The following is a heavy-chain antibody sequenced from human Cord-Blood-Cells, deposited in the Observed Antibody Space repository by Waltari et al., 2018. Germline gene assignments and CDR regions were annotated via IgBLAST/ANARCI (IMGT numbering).Heavy chain of an antibody. D-gene: IGHD3-10*01. CDR3: ARRGNMGGSGRPFDY. CDR1: GFTFSSYE. V-gene: IGHV3-48*03. CDR2: ISSSGSTI. J-gene: IGHJ4*02. Sequence: EVQLVESGGGLVQPGGSLRLSCAASGFTFSSYEMNWVRQAQGKGLEWVSYISSSGSTIYYADSVKGRFTISRDNAKNSLYLQMNSLRAEDTAVYYCARRGNMGGSGRPFDYWGQGTLVTVSS.